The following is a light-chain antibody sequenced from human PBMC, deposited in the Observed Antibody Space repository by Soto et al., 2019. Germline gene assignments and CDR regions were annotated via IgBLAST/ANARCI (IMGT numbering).Light chain of an antibody. CDR3: QKYNSAPPP. CDR1: QGISNY. Sequence: DIQMTQSPSSLSASVGDRVTITCRARQGISNYLAWYQQKPGKVPKLLIYAASTLQSGVPSRFSGSGSGTDFTLTISSLQTEDFATYYCQKYNSAPPPFGQGTKVEI. CDR2: AAS. J-gene: IGKJ1*01. V-gene: IGKV1-27*01.